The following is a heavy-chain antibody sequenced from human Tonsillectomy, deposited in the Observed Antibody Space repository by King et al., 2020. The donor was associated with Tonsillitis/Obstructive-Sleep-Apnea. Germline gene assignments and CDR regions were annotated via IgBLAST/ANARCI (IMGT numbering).Heavy chain of an antibody. CDR1: GGSISSYY. J-gene: IGHJ5*02. V-gene: IGHV4-59*08. CDR3: ARQYNVYNWFDP. Sequence: QLQESGPGLVKPSETLSLTCTVSGGSISSYYWSWFRQPPGKGLEWSGYIFSSGSTNYNPSLKSRVTISVDTSKNQFSLKLSSVTAADTAVYYCARQYNVYNWFDPWGQGTLVTVSS. CDR2: IFSSGST. D-gene: IGHD1-14*01.